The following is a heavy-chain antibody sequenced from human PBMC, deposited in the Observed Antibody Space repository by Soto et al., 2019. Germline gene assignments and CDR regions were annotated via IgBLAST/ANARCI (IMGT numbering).Heavy chain of an antibody. Sequence: SETLSLTCTVSGGSISSYYWSWIRQPPGKGLEWIGYIYYSGSTNYNPSLKSRVTISVDPSKNQFSLKLSSVTAADTAVYYCARHGGGRGYYDILTGYGTRTNWFDPWGQGTLVTVSS. CDR3: ARHGGGRGYYDILTGYGTRTNWFDP. J-gene: IGHJ5*02. V-gene: IGHV4-59*08. CDR1: GGSISSYY. CDR2: IYYSGST. D-gene: IGHD3-9*01.